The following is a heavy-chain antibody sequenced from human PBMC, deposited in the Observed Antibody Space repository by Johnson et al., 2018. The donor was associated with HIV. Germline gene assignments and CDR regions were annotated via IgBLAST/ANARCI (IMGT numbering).Heavy chain of an antibody. Sequence: QMQLVESGGGLVQPGGSLRLSCAASGFTFSDYYMSWIRQAPGKGLEWVSYISTRGSTIYSADSVKGRLTISRDNSKNTLYLQMNSLRAEDTAVYYCARERNMIVVDDDAFDIWGQGTMVTVSS. CDR1: GFTFSDYY. J-gene: IGHJ3*02. V-gene: IGHV3-11*04. CDR2: ISTRGSTI. CDR3: ARERNMIVVDDDAFDI. D-gene: IGHD3-22*01.